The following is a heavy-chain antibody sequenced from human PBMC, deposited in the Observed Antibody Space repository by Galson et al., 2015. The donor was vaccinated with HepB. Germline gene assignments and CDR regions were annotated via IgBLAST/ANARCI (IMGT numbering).Heavy chain of an antibody. CDR1: GYTLTELS. D-gene: IGHD3-10*01. V-gene: IGHV1-24*01. CDR3: ATEGGSGPAPNWFDP. J-gene: IGHJ5*02. CDR2: FDPEDGGT. Sequence: SVKVSCKVSGYTLTELSMHWVRQAPGKGLEWMGGFDPEDGGTIYAQKFQGRVTMTEDTSTDTAYMELSSLRAEDTAVYYCATEGGSGPAPNWFDPWGQGTLVTVSS.